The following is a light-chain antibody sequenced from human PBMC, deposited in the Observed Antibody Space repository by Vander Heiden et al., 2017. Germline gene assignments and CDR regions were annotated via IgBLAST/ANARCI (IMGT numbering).Light chain of an antibody. J-gene: IGLJ3*02. Sequence: QSALTPPAPLSGSPGPSITISCTGTSSDVGSYNLVSWYQQHPGKAPKLMIYEGSKRPSGVSNRFSGSKSGNTASLTISGLQAEDEADYYCCSYAGSSSWVFGGGTKLTVL. V-gene: IGLV2-23*01. CDR1: SSDVGSYNL. CDR3: CSYAGSSSWV. CDR2: EGS.